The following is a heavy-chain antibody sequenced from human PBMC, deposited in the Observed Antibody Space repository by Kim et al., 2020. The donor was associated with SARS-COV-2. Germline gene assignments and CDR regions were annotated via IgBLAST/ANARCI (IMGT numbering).Heavy chain of an antibody. V-gene: IGHV3-30*01. J-gene: IGHJ3*02. CDR3: AGGSGWYLSFDI. Sequence: GGSLRLSCAASGFTFSSFAMHWVRPAPGKVLEWVACISYVGSNKYYADYVKGRFTISRDNSKNTLYLQMNSLRAEDTAVYYCAGGSGWYLSFDIWGQGTMVTVSS. D-gene: IGHD6-19*01. CDR2: ISYVGSNK. CDR1: GFTFSSFA.